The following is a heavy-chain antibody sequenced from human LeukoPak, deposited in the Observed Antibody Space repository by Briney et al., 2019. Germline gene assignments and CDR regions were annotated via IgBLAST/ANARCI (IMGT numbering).Heavy chain of an antibody. D-gene: IGHD6-19*01. CDR1: GFTFSSYW. CDR2: IKQDGSEK. V-gene: IGHV3-7*01. CDR3: ARDRYSSGWRLYYYYYYYMDV. Sequence: GGSLRLSCAASGFTFSSYWMSWVRQAPGKGLEWVANIKQDGSEKYYVDSVKGRFTISRDNAKNSLYLQMNSLRAEDTAVYYCARDRYSSGWRLYYYYYYYMDVWGKGTTVTISS. J-gene: IGHJ6*03.